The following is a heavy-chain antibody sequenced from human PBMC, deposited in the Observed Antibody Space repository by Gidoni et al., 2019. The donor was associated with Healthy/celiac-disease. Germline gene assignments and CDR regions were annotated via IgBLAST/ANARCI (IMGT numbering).Heavy chain of an antibody. V-gene: IGHV3-20*04. CDR3: ARESAVYPLIYYGMDV. CDR2: INGNGGST. D-gene: IGHD2-2*02. J-gene: IGHJ6*02. CDR1: GFTFAGYG. Sequence: VQLVESGGGVVRPGRSLRLSCAASGFTFAGYGMSWVRQAPGKGLEWVSGINGNGGSTGYADSVKGRFTISRDNAKNSLYLQMNSLRAEDTALYYCARESAVYPLIYYGMDVWGQGTTVTVSS.